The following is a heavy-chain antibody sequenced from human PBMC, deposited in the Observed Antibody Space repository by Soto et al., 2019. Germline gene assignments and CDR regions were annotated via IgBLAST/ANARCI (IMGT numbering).Heavy chain of an antibody. CDR3: VVSRGWWAFPH. Sequence: QVLLVQSGAEVKKPGASVQISCKASGYTFTTFDIHWVRQAPGQRLEWMGYINANNGNAKYSQRFQGRATFTRDTSATTGYTDLSSLISEDTALYYCVVSRGWWAFPHWGQGTLVTVSS. V-gene: IGHV1-3*01. D-gene: IGHD6-13*01. CDR1: GYTFTTFD. CDR2: INANNGNA. J-gene: IGHJ4*02.